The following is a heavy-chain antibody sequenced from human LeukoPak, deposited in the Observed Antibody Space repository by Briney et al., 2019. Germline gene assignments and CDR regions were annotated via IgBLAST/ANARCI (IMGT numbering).Heavy chain of an antibody. Sequence: GGSLRLSCAASGFTLSYHSMNWVRQAPGKGLEWVSFISSSSSYIYYTDSVKGRFTISRDNAKNSLHLQMNSLRAEDTAVYYCANQDRGIYFFDYWGQGTLVTVSS. CDR2: ISSSSSYI. D-gene: IGHD1-26*01. CDR1: GFTLSYHS. J-gene: IGHJ4*02. CDR3: ANQDRGIYFFDY. V-gene: IGHV3-21*01.